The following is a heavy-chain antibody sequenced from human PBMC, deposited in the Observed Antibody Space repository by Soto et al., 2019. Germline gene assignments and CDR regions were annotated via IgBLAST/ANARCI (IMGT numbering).Heavy chain of an antibody. CDR3: ARDTKYYDRSAENWFDP. CDR2: IIPIFGTA. D-gene: IGHD3-22*01. CDR1: GGTFSSYA. J-gene: IGHJ5*02. Sequence: SVKVSCKASGGTFSSYAISWVRQAPGQGLEWMGGIIPIFGTANYAQKFQGRVTITADESTSTAYMELSSLRSEDTAVYYCARDTKYYDRSAENWFDPWGQGTLVTVSS. V-gene: IGHV1-69*13.